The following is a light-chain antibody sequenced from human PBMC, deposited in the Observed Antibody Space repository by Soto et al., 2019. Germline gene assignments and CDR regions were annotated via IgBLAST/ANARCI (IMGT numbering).Light chain of an antibody. Sequence: EIVMTQSPATLSVSPGERATLSCRASQSVSSNLAWYQQKPGQAPRLLIYVASTRATSIPATSSGSGSGTEFTLTIRSLQGERLAVSCFQRYNNWHLPYTFGQGTNLEIK. V-gene: IGKV3-15*01. J-gene: IGKJ2*01. CDR2: VAS. CDR3: QRYNNWHLPYT. CDR1: QSVSSN.